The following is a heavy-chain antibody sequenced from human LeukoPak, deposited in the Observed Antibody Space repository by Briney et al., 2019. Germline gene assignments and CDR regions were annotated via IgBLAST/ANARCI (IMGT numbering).Heavy chain of an antibody. V-gene: IGHV3-21*01. Sequence: PGGSLRLSCAASGFTFSSYSMNWVRQAPGKGLEWVSSISSIGSYIYYADSVKGRFTISRDNAKNSLYLQMNSLRAEDTAVYYCARDYGKSGRIDSSFGYWGQGSLVTVSS. J-gene: IGHJ4*02. D-gene: IGHD6-13*01. CDR2: ISSIGSYI. CDR3: ARDYGKSGRIDSSFGY. CDR1: GFTFSSYS.